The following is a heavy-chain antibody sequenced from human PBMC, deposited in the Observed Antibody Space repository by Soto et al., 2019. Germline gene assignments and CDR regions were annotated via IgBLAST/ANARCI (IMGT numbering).Heavy chain of an antibody. J-gene: IGHJ4*02. CDR1: GFNFGFFG. CDR2: ISGDGINT. D-gene: IGHD3-10*01. Sequence: QIQLVESGGDVVQPGRSIRLSCAVSGFNFGFFGMHWVRQAPGKGLEWVAFISGDGINTHYADAVRGRFTLSRDYSKKTMYLQMDTLREEDTALYYCARDNLSFDFDSWGQGTLVTVSS. V-gene: IGHV3-30*03. CDR3: ARDNLSFDFDS.